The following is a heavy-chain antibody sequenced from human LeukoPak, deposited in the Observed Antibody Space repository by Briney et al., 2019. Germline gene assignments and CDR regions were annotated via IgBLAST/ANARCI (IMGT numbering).Heavy chain of an antibody. D-gene: IGHD3-10*01. CDR3: ATDLYIYEKPITMVRGNE. CDR1: GGTFSSYA. J-gene: IGHJ4*02. CDR2: INPNSGGT. V-gene: IGHV1-69*10. Sequence: GASVKVSCKASGGTFSSYAISWVRQAPGQGLEWMGWINPNSGGTIYAQKFQGRVTMTEDTSTDTAYMELSSLRSEDTAVYYCATDLYIYEKPITMVRGNEWGQGTLVTVSS.